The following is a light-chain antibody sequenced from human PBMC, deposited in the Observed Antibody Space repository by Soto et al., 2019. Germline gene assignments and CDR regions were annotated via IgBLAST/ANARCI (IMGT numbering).Light chain of an antibody. J-gene: IGLJ2*01. Sequence: QSALTQPPSASGSAGHSVTIPCTGTGIDDYDYNFVSWYQHHPGKVPKLIIFEVNKRPSGVPDRFSGSKSGTTASLTVSGLQADDEADYYCSTFAVSPVIFGGVTKVTVL. CDR1: GIDDYDYNF. CDR2: EVN. CDR3: STFAVSPVI. V-gene: IGLV2-8*01.